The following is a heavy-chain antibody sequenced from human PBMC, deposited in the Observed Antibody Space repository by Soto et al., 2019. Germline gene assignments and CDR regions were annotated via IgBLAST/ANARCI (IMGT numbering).Heavy chain of an antibody. CDR1: GFSLSNPRMG. CDR3: SRGLISCHRNNCHAWFDA. J-gene: IGHJ5*02. CDR2: IFSNDEK. V-gene: IGHV2-26*01. D-gene: IGHD1-20*01. Sequence: QVTLRESGPVMLKPTEPLTLTCSVSGFSLSNPRMGVSWIRQPPGKALEWLAHIFSNDEKSYSPSLKTRLTSCKDNSRGQVVLTMTNMVPVDTATYYCSRGLISCHRNNCHAWFDAWGQGSLVTVSS.